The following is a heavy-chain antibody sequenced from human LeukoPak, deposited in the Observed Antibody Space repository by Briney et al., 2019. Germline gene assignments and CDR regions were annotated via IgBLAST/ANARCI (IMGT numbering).Heavy chain of an antibody. V-gene: IGHV1-2*02. CDR3: AIRGLRYFDWLTDYYYYMDV. CDR1: GYTFTGYY. CDR2: INPNSGGT. Sequence: ASVKVSCKASGYTFTGYYMHWVRQAPGQGLEWMGWINPNSGGTNYAQKFQGRVTMTRDTSISTAYMELSRLRSDDTAVYYCAIRGLRYFDWLTDYYYYMDVWGKGTTVTVSS. D-gene: IGHD3-9*01. J-gene: IGHJ6*03.